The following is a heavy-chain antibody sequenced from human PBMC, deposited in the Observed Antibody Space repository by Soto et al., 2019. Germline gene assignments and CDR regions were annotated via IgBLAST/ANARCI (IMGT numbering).Heavy chain of an antibody. CDR1: GDSITTYY. J-gene: IGHJ5*02. Sequence: QVQLQESGPGLVKPSETLSLTCTVSGDSITTYYWSWIRQPPGQGLEWIAYIYYSGSTNYNPSLKCRVTKSVDRSKSEFSLKLNSSTAADTAVHYCASARSSCYGGGFWFDPWGQGTLVAVSS. CDR3: ASARSSCYGGGFWFDP. D-gene: IGHD6-13*01. CDR2: IYYSGST. V-gene: IGHV4-59*01.